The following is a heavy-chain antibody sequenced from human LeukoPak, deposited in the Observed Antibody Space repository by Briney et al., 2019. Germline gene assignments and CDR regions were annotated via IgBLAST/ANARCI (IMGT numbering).Heavy chain of an antibody. Sequence: GGSLRLSCAASGFTFSSYSMNWVRQAPGKGLEWASSISSSSSYIYYADSVKGRFTISRDNAKNSLYLQMNSLRAEDTAVYCCARDGKYGSGSSDYWGQGTLVTVSS. CDR1: GFTFSSYS. CDR2: ISSSSSYI. V-gene: IGHV3-21*01. CDR3: ARDGKYGSGSSDY. J-gene: IGHJ4*02. D-gene: IGHD3-10*01.